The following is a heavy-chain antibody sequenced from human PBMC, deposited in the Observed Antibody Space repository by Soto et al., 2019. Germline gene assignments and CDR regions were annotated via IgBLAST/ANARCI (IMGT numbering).Heavy chain of an antibody. D-gene: IGHD6-19*01. Sequence: QVQLVQSGAEVKKPGSSVKVSCKASGGTFSSYAISWVRQAPGQGLEWMGGIIPIFGTANYAQKFQGRVTITADESTSTAYMELSSLRSEDTAVYYCARVPIAVAGTGYYYYGMDVWGQGTTVTVSS. CDR3: ARVPIAVAGTGYYYYGMDV. V-gene: IGHV1-69*12. CDR2: IIPIFGTA. J-gene: IGHJ6*02. CDR1: GGTFSSYA.